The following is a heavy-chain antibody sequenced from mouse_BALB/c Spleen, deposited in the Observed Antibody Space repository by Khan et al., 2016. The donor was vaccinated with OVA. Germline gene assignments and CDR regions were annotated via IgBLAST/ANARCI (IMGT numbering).Heavy chain of an antibody. CDR2: IRNKANGYTT. CDR3: ARETVVAVYWYLDV. CDR1: GFTFTDYY. J-gene: IGHJ1*01. Sequence: EVQLVESGGGLVQPGGSLRLSCATSGFTFTDYYMSWVRQPPGKALEWLGFIRNKANGYTTEYSASVKGRFTISRDNSQSIVYRQMNTLRAEDSATYDCARETVVAVYWYLDVWGAGTTVTVSS. V-gene: IGHV7-3*02. D-gene: IGHD1-1*01.